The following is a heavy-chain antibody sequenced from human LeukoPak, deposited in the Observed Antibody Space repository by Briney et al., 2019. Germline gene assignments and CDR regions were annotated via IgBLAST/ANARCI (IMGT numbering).Heavy chain of an antibody. V-gene: IGHV1-46*01. CDR3: ATNDPEPFQFDY. CDR1: GYSFTSYY. Sequence: ASVKVSCKASGYSFTSYYMHWVRQAPGQGLEWMGIINPSGGSTSYAQKFQGRVTITADKSTSTAYMELSSLRSEDTAVYYCATNDPEPFQFDYWGQGTLVTVSS. D-gene: IGHD1-1*01. J-gene: IGHJ4*02. CDR2: INPSGGST.